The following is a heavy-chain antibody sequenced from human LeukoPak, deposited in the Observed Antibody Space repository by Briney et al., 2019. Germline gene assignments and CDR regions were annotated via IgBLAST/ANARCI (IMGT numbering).Heavy chain of an antibody. D-gene: IGHD3-10*01. CDR3: ARGVRWHYYYYYYMDV. J-gene: IGHJ6*03. CDR2: IKQDGSEK. Sequence: PGGSLRLSCAASGFTFSSYWMSWVRQAPGKGLEWVANIKQDGSEKYYVDSVKGRFTISRDNAKNSLYLQMNSLRAEDTAVYYCARGVRWHYYYYYYMDVWGKGTTVTASS. CDR1: GFTFSSYW. V-gene: IGHV3-7*01.